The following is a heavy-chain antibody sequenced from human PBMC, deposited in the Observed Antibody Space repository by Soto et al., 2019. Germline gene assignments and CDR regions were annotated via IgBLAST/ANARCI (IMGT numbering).Heavy chain of an antibody. V-gene: IGHV3-23*01. CDR2: IRGSGGST. Sequence: GGSLRLSCAASGFTFSSYAMSWVRQAPGKGLEWVSAIRGSGGSTYYADYVTGRFTISRDNSKNTLYLQMNSLRADDTAVYYCAKGGSCSGGSCYSSFYYYYYGMDVWGQETTVTVSS. CDR3: AKGGSCSGGSCYSSFYYYYYGMDV. CDR1: GFTFSSYA. D-gene: IGHD2-15*01. J-gene: IGHJ6*02.